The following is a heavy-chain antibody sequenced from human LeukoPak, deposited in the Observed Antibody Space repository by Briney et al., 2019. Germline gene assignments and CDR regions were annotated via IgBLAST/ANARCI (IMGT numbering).Heavy chain of an antibody. Sequence: GGSLRLSCAASGFTFTDYYMNWIRQAPGKGLEWVSSISRGGNSIYYAGSVKGRFTISRDNAKNSLYLQMNSLRAEDTAVYYCARDQYLDYRGQGTLVTVSS. J-gene: IGHJ4*02. CDR2: ISRGGNSI. V-gene: IGHV3-11*01. CDR1: GFTFTDYY. CDR3: ARDQYLDY.